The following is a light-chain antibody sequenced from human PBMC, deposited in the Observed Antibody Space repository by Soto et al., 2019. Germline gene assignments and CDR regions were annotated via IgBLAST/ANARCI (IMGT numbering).Light chain of an antibody. Sequence: QSVLTQPASVSGSPGQSITISCTGTSSDVGAYRYVSWYQQHPGKAPKLIIYEVSNRPSGVSNRFSGSKSGNTASLTVSELQAEVEADYYCSSYTTTNTLVFGTGTKVTVL. V-gene: IGLV2-14*01. CDR1: SSDVGAYRY. CDR3: SSYTTTNTLV. J-gene: IGLJ1*01. CDR2: EVS.